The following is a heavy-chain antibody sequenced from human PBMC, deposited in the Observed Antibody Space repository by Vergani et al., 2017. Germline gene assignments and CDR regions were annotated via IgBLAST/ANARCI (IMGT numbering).Heavy chain of an antibody. CDR1: GASIRSSNYY. CDR3: ARHSXVEWLVKLGWIDP. Sequence: QLQLQESGPGLVKPSATLPLTCSVSGASIRSSNYYWGWIRQPPGKGLEWIASIYYSGSTYYNPSLKSRVTISVDASKNQFSLKLSSLTAADTAVYFCARHSXVEWLVKLGWIDPWGQGILVTVSS. V-gene: IGHV4-39*01. J-gene: IGHJ5*02. D-gene: IGHD6-19*01. CDR2: IYYSGST.